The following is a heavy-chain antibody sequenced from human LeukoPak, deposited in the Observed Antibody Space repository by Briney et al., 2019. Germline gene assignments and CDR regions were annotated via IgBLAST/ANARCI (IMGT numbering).Heavy chain of an antibody. Sequence: GGSLRLSCAASGSTFSAFWMHWVRQAPGKGLVWVSRINSDDSRTTYADSVKGRFIISRDNAKNTLYLQMNSLRAEDTAVYYCARGLVHDTSGYYSDYWGQGTLVTVSS. CDR1: GSTFSAFW. V-gene: IGHV3-74*01. D-gene: IGHD3-22*01. J-gene: IGHJ4*02. CDR3: ARGLVHDTSGYYSDY. CDR2: INSDDSRT.